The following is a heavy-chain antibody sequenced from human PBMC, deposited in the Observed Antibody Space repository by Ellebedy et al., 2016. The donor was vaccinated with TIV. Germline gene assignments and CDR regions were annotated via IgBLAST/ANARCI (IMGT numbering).Heavy chain of an antibody. CDR1: GFTFSSYG. Sequence: GGSLRLSCAASGFTFSSYGMHWVRQAPGKGLEWVAYMWYDGSHENYGDSVKGRFTISRDNSKNTLYLQMNSLRAEDTAVYYCAREYEEYYFDYWGQGTLVTVSS. J-gene: IGHJ4*02. CDR3: AREYEEYYFDY. CDR2: MWYDGSHE. D-gene: IGHD2-8*01. V-gene: IGHV3-33*08.